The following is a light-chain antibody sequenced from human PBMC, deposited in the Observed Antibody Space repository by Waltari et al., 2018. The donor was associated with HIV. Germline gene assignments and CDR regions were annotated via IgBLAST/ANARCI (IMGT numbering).Light chain of an antibody. J-gene: IGLJ1*01. CDR3: CSYAGSKTYV. CDR2: EVT. V-gene: IGLV2-11*01. CDR1: RSDVGGYNY. Sequence: QSALTQTRSVSGSPGQSVTIPCPGTRSDVGGYNYVSWHQQHPGKAPTLIIYEVTKRPSGVPDRFTGSKSGDTASLTMSGLQAEDEADYYCCSYAGSKTYVFGTGTKVTVL.